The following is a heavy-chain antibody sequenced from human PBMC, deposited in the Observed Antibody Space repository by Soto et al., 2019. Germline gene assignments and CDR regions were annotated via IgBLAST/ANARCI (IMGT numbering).Heavy chain of an antibody. Sequence: QVQLVESGGGVVQPGTSLRLSCAASGFTFSSYGIHWVRQAPGKGLEWVAAISYDGSYQYYADSVKGRLTISRDNSKGTLYLQMNSLRAEDTAVYYCAKDFFHRVYTVMGWFDFWGRGTLVTVSS. V-gene: IGHV3-30*18. CDR1: GFTFSSYG. D-gene: IGHD5-18*01. CDR2: ISYDGSYQ. CDR3: AKDFFHRVYTVMGWFDF. J-gene: IGHJ4*02.